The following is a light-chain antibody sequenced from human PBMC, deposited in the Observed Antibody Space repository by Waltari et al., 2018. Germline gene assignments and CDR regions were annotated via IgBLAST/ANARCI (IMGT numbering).Light chain of an antibody. J-gene: IGKJ4*01. V-gene: IGKV1-NL1*01. CDR1: QVISNS. CDR3: QQYYTTPLT. CDR2: AAS. Sequence: DIQMTQSPSSLSASVGDRVIITCRASQVISNSLAWYQQKPGEAPNLLLYAASILESGVPSRFSGSGSGTDFTLTISSLQPEDFAIYYCQQYYTTPLTFGGGTKVEIK.